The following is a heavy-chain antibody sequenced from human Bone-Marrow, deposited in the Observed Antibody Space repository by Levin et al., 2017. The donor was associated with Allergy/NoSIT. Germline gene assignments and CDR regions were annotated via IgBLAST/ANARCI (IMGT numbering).Heavy chain of an antibody. V-gene: IGHV4-30-4*01. CDR3: AGTTTGADYGDYDAGYHFAY. J-gene: IGHJ4*02. Sequence: PSETLSLTCSVSGASISSPDYYWTWIRQSPGKGLEWIGSVYYSGVTYFNPSLKGRGDIAVDTSKNQFSLRLSSVSAADTAVYYCAGTTTGADYGDYDAGYHFAYWGQGTLVTVAS. CDR2: VYYSGVT. D-gene: IGHD4-17*01. CDR1: GASISSPDYY.